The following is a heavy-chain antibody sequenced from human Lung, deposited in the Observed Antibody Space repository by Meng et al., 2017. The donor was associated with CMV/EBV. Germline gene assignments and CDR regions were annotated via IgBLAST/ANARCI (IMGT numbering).Heavy chain of an antibody. CDR3: ARLYGLIH. CDR1: GDSLRTSSYY. V-gene: IGHV4-39*01. Sequence: SXTXSLTCTVSGDSLRTSSYYWGWIRQAPGKGPEWIGSIYSSRNTYFKPSLKGRVSLYIETSKNQFSLRLSSVTAADTGVYSCARLYGLIHWGQGVQVTVSS. D-gene: IGHD3-16*01. J-gene: IGHJ4*02. CDR2: IYSSRNT.